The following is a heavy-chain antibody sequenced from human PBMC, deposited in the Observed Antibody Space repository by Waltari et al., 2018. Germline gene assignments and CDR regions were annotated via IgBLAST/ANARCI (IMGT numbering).Heavy chain of an antibody. V-gene: IGHV4-34*01. J-gene: IGHJ6*02. Sequence: QVRLQQWGAGLLKPSETLSLTCAVYGGSLTNYYWTWIRQSPGKGLEWIGEINHNGSANYRPSLGSRVTRLVDTSKNQFSLNLRSVSAADAAVYYCARGEVGITMVRGTKQYYYGMDVWGQGTTVIVSS. CDR2: INHNGSA. CDR1: GGSLTNYY. CDR3: ARGEVGITMVRGTKQYYYGMDV. D-gene: IGHD3-10*01.